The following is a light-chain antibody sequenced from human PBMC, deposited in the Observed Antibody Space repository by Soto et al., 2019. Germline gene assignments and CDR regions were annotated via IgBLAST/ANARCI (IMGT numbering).Light chain of an antibody. J-gene: IGKJ5*01. CDR3: QQRSNWPAIT. CDR2: DAS. CDR1: QSVSNNY. V-gene: IGKV3-11*01. Sequence: EIVLTQSPGTLSLSPGERATLSCRAIQSVSNNYLAWYQQKPGQAPRLLIYDASNRATGIPARFSGSGSGTDSTLTISSLEPEDFAVYYCQQRSNWPAITFGQGTRLEIK.